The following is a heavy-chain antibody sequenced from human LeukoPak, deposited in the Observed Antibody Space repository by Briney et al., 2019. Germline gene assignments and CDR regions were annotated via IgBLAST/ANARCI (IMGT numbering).Heavy chain of an antibody. Sequence: AASVNVSCKVSGYTLTELSMHWVRQAPGKGLEWMGGFDPEDGETIYAQKFQGRVTMTEDTYTDTAYMELSSLRSEDTAVYYCATAHYGDYYFDYWGQGTLVTVSS. V-gene: IGHV1-24*01. CDR3: ATAHYGDYYFDY. CDR1: GYTLTELS. J-gene: IGHJ4*02. CDR2: FDPEDGET. D-gene: IGHD4-17*01.